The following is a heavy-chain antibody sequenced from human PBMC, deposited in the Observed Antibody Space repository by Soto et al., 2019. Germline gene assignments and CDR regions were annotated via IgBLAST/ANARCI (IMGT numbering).Heavy chain of an antibody. D-gene: IGHD1-26*01. V-gene: IGHV1-3*01. CDR1: GYTFTSYA. Sequence: ASVKVSCKASGYTFTSYAMHWVRQAPGQRLEWMGWINAGNGNTKYSQKFQGRVTITRDTSASTAYMELSSLRSEDTAVYYCAREVGPRVGAKYEPGSWFDPWGQGTLVTVSS. CDR3: AREVGPRVGAKYEPGSWFDP. CDR2: INAGNGNT. J-gene: IGHJ5*02.